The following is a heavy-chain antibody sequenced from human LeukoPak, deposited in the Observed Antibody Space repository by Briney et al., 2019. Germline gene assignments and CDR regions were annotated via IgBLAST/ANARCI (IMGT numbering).Heavy chain of an antibody. Sequence: SETLSLTCTVSGGSISSYYWSWIRQPPGKGLEWIGYIYYSGSTNYNPSLKSRVTISVDTSKNQFSLKLSSVTAADTAVYYCARDQDIGGYCSGGSCYHNWFDPWGQGTLVTVSS. V-gene: IGHV4-59*01. D-gene: IGHD2-15*01. CDR1: GGSISSYY. CDR3: ARDQDIGGYCSGGSCYHNWFDP. CDR2: IYYSGST. J-gene: IGHJ5*02.